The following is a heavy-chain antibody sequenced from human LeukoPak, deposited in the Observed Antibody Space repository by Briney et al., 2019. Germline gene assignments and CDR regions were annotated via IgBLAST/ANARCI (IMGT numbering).Heavy chain of an antibody. CDR1: GYSISSGYY. Sequence: PSETLSLTCTVSGYSISSGYYWGWIRQPPGKGLEWIGSIYHSGSTYYNPSLKSRVTISVDTSKNQFSLKLSSVTAADTAVYYCARTRHGYSSTWYGGRWFDPWGQGTLVTVSS. J-gene: IGHJ5*02. D-gene: IGHD6-13*01. CDR2: IYHSGST. CDR3: ARTRHGYSSTWYGGRWFDP. V-gene: IGHV4-38-2*02.